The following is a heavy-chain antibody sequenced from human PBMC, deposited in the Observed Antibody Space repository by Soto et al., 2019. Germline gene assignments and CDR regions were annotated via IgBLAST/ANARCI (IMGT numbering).Heavy chain of an antibody. V-gene: IGHV1-2*02. D-gene: IGHD6-6*01. CDR2: INAHSGGT. J-gene: IGHJ5*02. CDR3: AKDLTRQLAYWLDP. Sequence: ASVKVSCKASGFSFTGYYIHWLRQAPGQGLEWMGWINAHSGGTEYAQKFQGRVTLTRDTSIATAYLTLTSLTSDDTALYYCAKDLTRQLAYWLDPWGQGTQVAVSS. CDR1: GFSFTGYY.